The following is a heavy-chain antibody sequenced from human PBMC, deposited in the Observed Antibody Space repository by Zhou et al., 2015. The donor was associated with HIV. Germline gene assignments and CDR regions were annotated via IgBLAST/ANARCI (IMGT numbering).Heavy chain of an antibody. Sequence: QVQLVQSGAEVKKPGSSVKVSCKASGGTFSSYAISWVRQAPGQGLEWMGGIIPIFGTANYAQKFQGRVTITADESTSTAYMELSSLRSEDTAVYYCARGVSERGIAVAGSGYFDYWGQGTLVTVSS. CDR3: ARGVSERGIAVAGSGYFDY. V-gene: IGHV1-69*12. J-gene: IGHJ4*02. CDR2: IIPIFGTA. D-gene: IGHD6-19*01. CDR1: GGTFSSYA.